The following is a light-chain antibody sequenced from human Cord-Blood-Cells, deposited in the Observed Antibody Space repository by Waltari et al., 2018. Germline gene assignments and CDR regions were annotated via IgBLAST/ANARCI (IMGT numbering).Light chain of an antibody. J-gene: IGLJ1*01. CDR3: AAWDDSLNGYV. V-gene: IGLV1-44*01. Sequence: QSVLTQPPSASGTPGQRVTIPCSGSSSNIGGSTVNRYQQFPGTAPKLLIYSNNQRPSGVPDRFSGSKSGTSASLAISGLQSEDEADYYCAAWDDSLNGYVFGTGTKVTVL. CDR2: SNN. CDR1: SSNIGGST.